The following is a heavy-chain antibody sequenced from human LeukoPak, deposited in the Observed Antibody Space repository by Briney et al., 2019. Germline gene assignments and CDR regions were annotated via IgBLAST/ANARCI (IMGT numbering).Heavy chain of an antibody. CDR2: IKQDGSEK. CDR3: ARESVVPAAIHFDY. D-gene: IGHD2-2*01. Sequence: GGSLRLSCAASGLTFSSYWMSWVCQAPGKGLEWVANIKQDGSEKYYVDSVKGRFTISRDNAKNSLYLQMNSLRAEDTAVYYCARESVVPAAIHFDYWGQGTLVTVSS. CDR1: GLTFSSYW. J-gene: IGHJ4*02. V-gene: IGHV3-7*01.